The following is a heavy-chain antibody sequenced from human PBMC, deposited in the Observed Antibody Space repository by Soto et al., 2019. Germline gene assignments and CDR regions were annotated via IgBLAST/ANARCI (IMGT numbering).Heavy chain of an antibody. J-gene: IGHJ5*02. CDR3: ARGVSYYDILTGYYLNWFDP. V-gene: IGHV4-59*01. D-gene: IGHD3-9*01. Sequence: SETLSLTCTVSGGSISSYYWSWIRQPPGKGLEWIGYIYYSGSTNYNPSLKSRVTISVDTSKNQFSLKLSSVTAADTAVYYCARGVSYYDILTGYYLNWFDPWGQGTPVTVSS. CDR1: GGSISSYY. CDR2: IYYSGST.